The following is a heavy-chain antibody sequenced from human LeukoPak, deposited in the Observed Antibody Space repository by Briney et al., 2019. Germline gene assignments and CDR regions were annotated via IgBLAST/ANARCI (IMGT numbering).Heavy chain of an antibody. CDR1: GFTFSSYG. J-gene: IGHJ6*02. CDR3: ARMDV. Sequence: GGSLRLSCAASGFTFSSYGMHWVRQAPGKGLEWVAVISYDGSKKYYADSVKGRFTISRDNSKNTLYLQMNSLRVEDTAVYYCARMDVWGQGTTVTVSS. CDR2: ISYDGSKK. V-gene: IGHV3-30*03.